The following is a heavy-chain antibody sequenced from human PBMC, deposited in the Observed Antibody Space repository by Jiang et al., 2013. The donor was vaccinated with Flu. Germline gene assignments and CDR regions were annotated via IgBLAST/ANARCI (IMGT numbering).Heavy chain of an antibody. D-gene: IGHD3-16*01. CDR3: AKDLSGGEGFDY. CDR2: ISGSGGST. CDR1: SYA. Sequence: SYAMSWVRQAPGKGLEWVSAISGSGGSTYYADSVKGRFTISRDNSKNTLYLQMNSLRAEDTAVYYCAKDLSGGEGFDYWGQGTLVTVSS. J-gene: IGHJ4*02. V-gene: IGHV3-23*01.